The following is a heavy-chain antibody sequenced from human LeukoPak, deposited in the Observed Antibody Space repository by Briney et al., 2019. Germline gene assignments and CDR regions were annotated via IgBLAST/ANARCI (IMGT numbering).Heavy chain of an antibody. CDR3: ARGMAEAYDYNWFDP. Sequence: SSETLSLTCTVSGGSVSNYYWSWVRQPAGKGLEWIGRICGSGTTRSNPSLQSRVTMSVDVSKTQFSLKLTSMTAADTAVYFCARGMAEAYDYNWFDPWGQGILVTVSS. V-gene: IGHV4-4*07. CDR2: ICGSGTT. D-gene: IGHD5-12*01. CDR1: GGSVSNYY. J-gene: IGHJ5*02.